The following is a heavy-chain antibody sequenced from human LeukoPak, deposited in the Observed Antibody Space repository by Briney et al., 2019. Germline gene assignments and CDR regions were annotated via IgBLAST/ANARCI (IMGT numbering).Heavy chain of an antibody. Sequence: KPSETLSLTCAVYGGSFSGYYWSWIRQPPGKGLEWIGGINHSGSTNYNPSLKSRVTISVDTSKNQFSLKLSSVTAADTAVYYCARRGIVVVTNRRWYFDLWGRGTLVTVSS. V-gene: IGHV4-34*01. D-gene: IGHD2-21*02. J-gene: IGHJ2*01. CDR3: ARRGIVVVTNRRWYFDL. CDR2: INHSGST. CDR1: GGSFSGYY.